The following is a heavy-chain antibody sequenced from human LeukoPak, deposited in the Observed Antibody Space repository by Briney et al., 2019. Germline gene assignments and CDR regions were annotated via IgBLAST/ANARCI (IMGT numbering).Heavy chain of an antibody. V-gene: IGHV4-39*01. CDR2: IYYSGST. CDR1: GGSISSSSYY. Sequence: PSETLSLTCTVSGGSISSSSYYWGWIRQPPGKGLEWIGSIYYSGSTYYNPSLKSRVTISVDTSKNQFSLKLSSVTAADTAVYYCARPHSSGFGAFDIWGQGSMVTVSS. J-gene: IGHJ3*02. D-gene: IGHD3-22*01. CDR3: ARPHSSGFGAFDI.